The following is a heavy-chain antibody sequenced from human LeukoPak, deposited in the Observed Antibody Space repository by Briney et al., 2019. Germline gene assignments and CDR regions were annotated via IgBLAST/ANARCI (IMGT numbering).Heavy chain of an antibody. CDR1: GFTFSRYW. CDR3: ARGDDNSGYRALGY. D-gene: IGHD3-22*01. Sequence: GGSLRLSCAVSGFTFSRYWMSWVRQAPGKRLEWVANIKEDGSEKNYVDSVKGRFTISRDNAKNSLYLQMNSLRAEDTAVYYCARGDDNSGYRALGYWGQGTLVTVSS. CDR2: IKEDGSEK. V-gene: IGHV3-7*03. J-gene: IGHJ4*02.